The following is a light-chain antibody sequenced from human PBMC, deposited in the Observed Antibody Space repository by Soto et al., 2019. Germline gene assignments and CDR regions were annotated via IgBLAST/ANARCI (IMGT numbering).Light chain of an antibody. CDR3: QQYGRSPGT. Sequence: EIVMTQSPATLSVSPGESASLSCRASQRISRNLAWYQQKPGQAPRLLIYGASSRATGIPDRFRGSGSGTDFTLTISRLEPEDFAVYYCQQYGRSPGTFGQGTKVDI. V-gene: IGKV3-20*01. CDR1: QRISRN. J-gene: IGKJ1*01. CDR2: GAS.